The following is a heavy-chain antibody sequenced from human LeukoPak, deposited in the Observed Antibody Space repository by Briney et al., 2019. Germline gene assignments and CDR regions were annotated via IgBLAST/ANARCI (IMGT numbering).Heavy chain of an antibody. J-gene: IGHJ4*02. CDR3: ARDNNYYGSGSYHDY. CDR2: IYTSGST. Sequence: SETLSLTCTVSGGSISSYYWSWIRQPAGKGLEWIGRIYTSGSTNYNPSLKSRVTMSVDTSNNQFSLKLSSVTAADTAVYYCARDNNYYGSGSYHDYWGQGTLVTVSS. D-gene: IGHD3-10*01. CDR1: GGSISSYY. V-gene: IGHV4-4*07.